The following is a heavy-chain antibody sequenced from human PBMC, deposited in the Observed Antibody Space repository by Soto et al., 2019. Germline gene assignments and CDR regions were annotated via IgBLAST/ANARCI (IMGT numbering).Heavy chain of an antibody. V-gene: IGHV3-15*07. D-gene: IGHD3-9*01. CDR3: TTEAPYYDILTGYYLYYFDY. CDR1: GFTFSNAW. J-gene: IGHJ4*02. Sequence: GGSLRLSCAVSGFTFSNAWMNWVRQAPGKGLEWVGRIKSKTDGGTTDYAAPVKGRFTISRDDSKNTLYLQMNSLKTEDTAVYYCTTEAPYYDILTGYYLYYFDYWGQGTLVTVSS. CDR2: IKSKTDGGTT.